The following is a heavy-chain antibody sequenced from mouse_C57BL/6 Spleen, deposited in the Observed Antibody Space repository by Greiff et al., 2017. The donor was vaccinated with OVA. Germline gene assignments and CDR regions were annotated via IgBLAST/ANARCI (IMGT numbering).Heavy chain of an antibody. CDR1: GFTFSDYG. Sequence: VKLMESGGGLVQPGGSLKLSCAASGFTFSDYGMAWVRQAPRQGPEWVAFISNLAYSIYYAATVPGRFTISRENAKNTLYLEMSRLRSEDTAMYACARPPLYDYYAMDYWGQGTTVTVSS. CDR3: ARPPLYDYYAMDY. J-gene: IGHJ4*01. CDR2: ISNLAYSI. D-gene: IGHD1-1*01. V-gene: IGHV5-15*01.